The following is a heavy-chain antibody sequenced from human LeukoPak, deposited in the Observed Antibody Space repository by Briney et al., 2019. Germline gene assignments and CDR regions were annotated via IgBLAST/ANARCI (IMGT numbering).Heavy chain of an antibody. CDR3: ARVSSPGGDYAFDY. CDR1: GDSISSYY. V-gene: IGHV4-59*12. D-gene: IGHD4-17*01. CDR2: IYYSGST. J-gene: IGHJ4*02. Sequence: PSETLSLTCTVWGDSISSYYWSWLRQPPGKGLEGIGYIYYSGSTNYNPSLKSRVTISVDRSKNQFPLKLSSVTAADTAVYYCARVSSPGGDYAFDYWGQGTLVTVSS.